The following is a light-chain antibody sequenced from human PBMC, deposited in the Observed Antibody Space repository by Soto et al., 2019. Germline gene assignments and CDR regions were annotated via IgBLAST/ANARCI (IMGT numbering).Light chain of an antibody. V-gene: IGLV1-40*01. CDR1: SSNIGAGYD. CDR2: GNS. J-gene: IGLJ3*02. Sequence: QSALTQPPSVSGAPGQRVTISCTGSSSNIGAGYDVHWYQQLPGTAPKLLIYGNSNRPSRVPDRFSGSKSGTSASLAITGLQAEDEADYYCQSYDSSLSGVFGGGTKLTVL. CDR3: QSYDSSLSGV.